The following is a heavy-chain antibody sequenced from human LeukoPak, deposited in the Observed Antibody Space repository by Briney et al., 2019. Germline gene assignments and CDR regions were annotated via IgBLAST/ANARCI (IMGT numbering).Heavy chain of an antibody. V-gene: IGHV1-69*06. Sequence: ASVKVSCKASGGTFSSYAISWVRQAPGQGLEWMGGIIPIFGTANYAQKFQGRVTITADKSTSTAYMELSSLRSEDTAVYYCARGTESWFGESLWGQGTLVTVSS. CDR2: IIPIFGTA. D-gene: IGHD3-10*01. J-gene: IGHJ4*02. CDR1: GGTFSSYA. CDR3: ARGTESWFGESL.